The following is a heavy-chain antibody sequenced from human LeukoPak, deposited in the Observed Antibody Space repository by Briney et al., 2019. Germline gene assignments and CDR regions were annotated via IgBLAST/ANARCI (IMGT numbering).Heavy chain of an antibody. D-gene: IGHD5-24*01. CDR3: ARNYRWLHWNY. J-gene: IGHJ4*02. CDR2: IYYSGST. Sequence: SETLSLTCTVSGGSISSYYWSWIRQPPGKGLEWIGYIYYSGSTNYNPSLKSRVTISVDTSKNQFSLKLSSVAAADTAVYYCARNYRWLHWNYWGQGTLVTVSS. CDR1: GGSISSYY. V-gene: IGHV4-59*01.